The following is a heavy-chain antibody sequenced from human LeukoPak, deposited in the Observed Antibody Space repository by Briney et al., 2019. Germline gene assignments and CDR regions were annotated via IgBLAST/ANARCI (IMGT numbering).Heavy chain of an antibody. J-gene: IGHJ4*02. V-gene: IGHV3-48*04. CDR3: ARGTPVPAATPYYFDY. CDR1: GFTFSSNS. Sequence: PGGSLRLSCAASGFTFSSNSMNWVRQAPGKGLEWVSYISGSGNTIYYADSVKGRFTISRDNAKNSLFLQVNSLRAEDTAVYFCARGTPVPAATPYYFDYWGQGTLVTVSS. CDR2: ISGSGNTI. D-gene: IGHD2-2*01.